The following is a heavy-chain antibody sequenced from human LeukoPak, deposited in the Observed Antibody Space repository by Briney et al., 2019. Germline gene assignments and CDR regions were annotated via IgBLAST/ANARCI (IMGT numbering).Heavy chain of an antibody. J-gene: IGHJ3*01. Sequence: PSETLSLTCTVSGGTISRYYWSWIRQPPGKGLEWIAYIYYIGSTNYNPSLKSRLTISLHASKNQSSLKLSSTTSAYTAVFYFTRDRRRPLLHAFDVWGQGTMVTVSS. CDR3: TRDRRRPLLHAFDV. V-gene: IGHV4-59*01. CDR1: GGTISRYY. D-gene: IGHD1-26*01. CDR2: IYYIGST.